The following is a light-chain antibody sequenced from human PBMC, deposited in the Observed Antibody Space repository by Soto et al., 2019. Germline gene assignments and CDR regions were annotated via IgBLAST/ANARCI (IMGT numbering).Light chain of an antibody. CDR2: LGF. CDR1: QRLRHSNGNNF. CDR3: MQALQTPYT. V-gene: IGKV2-28*01. Sequence: EIVMTQSPPSLTVTPGEPASISCRSSQRLRHSNGNNFLDWYLQKPGQSPQLLIYLGFNRASGVPDRVSGSGAGTDFTLKISRVEAEDVGVYYCMQALQTPYTFGQGTKLEIK. J-gene: IGKJ2*01.